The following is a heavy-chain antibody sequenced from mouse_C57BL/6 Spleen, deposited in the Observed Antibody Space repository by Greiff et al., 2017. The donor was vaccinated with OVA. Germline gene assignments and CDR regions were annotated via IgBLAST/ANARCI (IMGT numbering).Heavy chain of an antibody. V-gene: IGHV1-80*01. J-gene: IGHJ1*03. Sequence: VQLQQSGAELVKPGASVKISCKASGYAFSSYWMNWVKQRPGKGLEWIGQIYPGDGDTNYNGKFKGKATLTADKSSSTAYMQLSSLTSEDSAVYFCARSAYYSNYGWYFDVWGTGTTVTVSS. D-gene: IGHD2-5*01. CDR1: GYAFSSYW. CDR2: IYPGDGDT. CDR3: ARSAYYSNYGWYFDV.